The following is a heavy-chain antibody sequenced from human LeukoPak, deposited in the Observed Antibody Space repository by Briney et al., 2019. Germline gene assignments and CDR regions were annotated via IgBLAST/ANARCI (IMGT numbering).Heavy chain of an antibody. CDR3: ARDSTHSGYDPKAFDI. CDR1: GGSISSGGYY. J-gene: IGHJ3*02. Sequence: SQTLSLTCTVSGGSISSGGYYWSWTRQHPGKGLEWIGYIYYSGSTYYNPSLKSRVTISVDTSKNQFSLKLSSVTAADTAVYYCARDSTHSGYDPKAFDIWGQGTMVTVSS. D-gene: IGHD5-12*01. V-gene: IGHV4-31*03. CDR2: IYYSGST.